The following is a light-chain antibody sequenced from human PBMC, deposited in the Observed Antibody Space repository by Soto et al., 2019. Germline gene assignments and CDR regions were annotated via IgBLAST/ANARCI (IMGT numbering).Light chain of an antibody. CDR3: QQRSNWPPIT. Sequence: EIVMTQSPATLSVSPGERATLSCRTSQSVSINLAWYQQKPGQAPRLLIYGASNRATGIPARFSGSGSGTDFTLTISSLEPEDFAVYYCQQRSNWPPITFGQGTRLEIK. J-gene: IGKJ5*01. CDR1: QSVSIN. CDR2: GAS. V-gene: IGKV3-11*01.